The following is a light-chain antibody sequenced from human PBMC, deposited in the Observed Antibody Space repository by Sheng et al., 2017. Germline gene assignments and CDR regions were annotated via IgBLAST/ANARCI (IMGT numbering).Light chain of an antibody. CDR3: QQSYSSPPLS. Sequence: DIQMSQSPSSLSASVGDRVTITCRASQNINRYLNWYQQKPGKAPKLLIYSASTLHSGVSSRFSGSGSETDYTLTISGLQPEDVATYYCQQSYSSPPLSFGGGTKVQIK. V-gene: IGKV1-39*01. CDR1: QNINRY. CDR2: SAS. J-gene: IGKJ4*01.